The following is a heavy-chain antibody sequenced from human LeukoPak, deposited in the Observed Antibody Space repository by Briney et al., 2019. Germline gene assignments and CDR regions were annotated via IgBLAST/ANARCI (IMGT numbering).Heavy chain of an antibody. V-gene: IGHV4-34*01. Sequence: PSKTLSLTCAVYGGSFSGYYWSWIRQPPGKGLEWIGEINHSGSTNYNPSLKSRVTVSVDTSKNQFSLKLSSVTAADTAVYYCARERGGRRYSYLSPDRLYYFDYWGQGTLVTVSS. J-gene: IGHJ4*02. CDR2: INHSGST. CDR3: ARERGGRRYSYLSPDRLYYFDY. CDR1: GGSFSGYY. D-gene: IGHD5-18*01.